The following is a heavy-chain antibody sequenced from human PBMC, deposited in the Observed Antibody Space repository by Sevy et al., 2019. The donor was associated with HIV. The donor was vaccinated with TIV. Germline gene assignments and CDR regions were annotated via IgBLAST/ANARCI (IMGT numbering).Heavy chain of an antibody. V-gene: IGHV3-33*01. CDR3: AREEDAVVGDWAFDI. CDR2: IWYDGSNK. D-gene: IGHD1-26*01. J-gene: IGHJ3*02. Sequence: GGSLRLSCAASGFTFSSYGMRWVRQAPGKGLEWVAVIWYDGSNKYYADSVKGRFTISRDNSKNTLYLQMNSLRAEDPAVYYCAREEDAVVGDWAFDIWGQGTMVTVSS. CDR1: GFTFSSYG.